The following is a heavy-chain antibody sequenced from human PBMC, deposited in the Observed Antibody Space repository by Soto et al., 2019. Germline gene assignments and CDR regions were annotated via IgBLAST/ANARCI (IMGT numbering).Heavy chain of an antibody. CDR3: AKDGSGYYDFWSGRIYYYYYGMDV. V-gene: IGHV3-30*18. D-gene: IGHD3-3*01. CDR1: GFTFSSYG. J-gene: IGHJ6*02. CDR2: ISYDGSNK. Sequence: GGSLRLSCAASGFTFSSYGMHWVRQAPGKGLEWVAVISYDGSNKYYADSVKGRFTISRDNSKNTLYLQMNSLRAEDTAVYYCAKDGSGYYDFWSGRIYYYYYGMDVWGQGTTVTVSS.